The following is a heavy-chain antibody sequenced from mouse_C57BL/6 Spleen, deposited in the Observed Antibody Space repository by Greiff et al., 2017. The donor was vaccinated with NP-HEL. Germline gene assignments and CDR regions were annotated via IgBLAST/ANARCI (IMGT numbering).Heavy chain of an antibody. V-gene: IGHV7-3*01. CDR1: GFTFTDYY. CDR3: ARLIYYDYLYYFDY. J-gene: IGHJ2*01. D-gene: IGHD2-4*01. CDR2: IRNKANGYTT. Sequence: EVQLVESGGGLVQPGGSLSLSCAASGFTFTDYYMSWVRQPPGKALEWLGFIRNKANGYTTEYSASVKGRFTISRDNSQSILYLQMNALRAEDSATYYCARLIYYDYLYYFDYWGQGTTLTVSS.